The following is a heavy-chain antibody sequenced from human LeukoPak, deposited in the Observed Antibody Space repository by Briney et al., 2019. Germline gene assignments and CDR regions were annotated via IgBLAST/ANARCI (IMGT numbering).Heavy chain of an antibody. D-gene: IGHD1-26*01. CDR3: ARVKGELHFDY. V-gene: IGHV3-74*01. Sequence: GGAVRLLRAASGFTFSRYWMHGVRQAPGKGLVGVSRINSDEGSTTYDHSVKGRFTISRDNAKNQFYLQMNSLRAEDTAVYYCARVKGELHFDYWGQGTLVTVSS. J-gene: IGHJ4*02. CDR1: GFTFSRYW. CDR2: INSDEGST.